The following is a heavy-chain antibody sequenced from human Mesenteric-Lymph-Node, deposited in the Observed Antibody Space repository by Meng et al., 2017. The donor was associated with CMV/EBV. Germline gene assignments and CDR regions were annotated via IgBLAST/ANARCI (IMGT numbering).Heavy chain of an antibody. V-gene: IGHV4-59*01. CDR2: ILYSATT. D-gene: IGHD5-24*01. Sequence: SETLSLTCTVSGDSISASYWNWIRQPPGKGLEWIGYILYSATTNSNASLKGRVTISSDASKNQVSLQLSSVTAADTAVYYCARGGRRWLQLSSFDYWGQGTLVTVSS. CDR3: ARGGRRWLQLSSFDY. CDR1: GDSISASY. J-gene: IGHJ4*02.